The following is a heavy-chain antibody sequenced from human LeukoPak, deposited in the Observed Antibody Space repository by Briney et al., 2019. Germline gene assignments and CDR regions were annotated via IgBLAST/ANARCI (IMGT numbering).Heavy chain of an antibody. D-gene: IGHD3-10*01. CDR3: AKDLALWFGELLRSAFDI. CDR2: ISYDGSNK. J-gene: IGHJ3*02. V-gene: IGHV3-30*18. CDR1: GFTFSSYG. Sequence: PGRSLRLSCAASGFTFSSYGMHWVRQAPGKGPEWVAVISYDGSNKYYADSVKGRFTISRDNSKNTLYLQMNSLRAEDTAVYYCAKDLALWFGELLRSAFDIWGQGTMVTVSS.